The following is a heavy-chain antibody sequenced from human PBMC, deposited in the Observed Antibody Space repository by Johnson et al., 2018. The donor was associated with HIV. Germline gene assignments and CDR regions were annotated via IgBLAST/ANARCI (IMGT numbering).Heavy chain of an antibody. CDR2: ISGGGGTT. J-gene: IGHJ3*02. CDR1: GFSFSAYA. CDR3: VKEGITMEVDI. V-gene: IGHV3-23*04. Sequence: MQLVESGGGLVQPGGSLRLSCAASGFSFSAYAMSWVRQAPGEGLDWVSTISGGGGTTYYADSVKGRFTISRDNSKNTLYVQMNSLRAEDTAVYYCVKEGITMEVDIWGQGTMVTVSS. D-gene: IGHD3-10*01.